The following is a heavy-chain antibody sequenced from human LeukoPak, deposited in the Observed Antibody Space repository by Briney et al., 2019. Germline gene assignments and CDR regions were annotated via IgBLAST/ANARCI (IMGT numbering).Heavy chain of an antibody. V-gene: IGHV3-21*01. CDR2: ISSSSSYI. CDR3: ASESSGWSLDY. D-gene: IGHD6-19*01. CDR1: GFTFSSYS. Sequence: GGSLRLSCAASGFTFSSYSMNWVRQAPGKGLEWVSSISSSSSYIYYADSVKGRFTISRDDAKNSLYLQMNSLRAEDTAVYYCASESSGWSLDYWGQGTLVTVSS. J-gene: IGHJ4*02.